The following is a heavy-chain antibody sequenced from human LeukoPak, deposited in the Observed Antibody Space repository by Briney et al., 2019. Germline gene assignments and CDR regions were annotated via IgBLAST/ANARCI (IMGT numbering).Heavy chain of an antibody. J-gene: IGHJ3*02. CDR3: ARAGLGYCSSTSCYRWAFDI. V-gene: IGHV1-46*01. Sequence: ASVKVSCKASGYTFTSYYMHWVRQAPGQGLEWMGIINPSGGSTSYAQKFQGRVTITTDESTSTAYMELSSLRSEDTAVYYCARAGLGYCSSTSCYRWAFDIWGQGTMVTVSS. D-gene: IGHD2-2*02. CDR1: GYTFTSYY. CDR2: INPSGGST.